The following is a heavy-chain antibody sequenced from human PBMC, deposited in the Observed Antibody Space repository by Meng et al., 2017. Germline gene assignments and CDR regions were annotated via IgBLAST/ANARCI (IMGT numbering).Heavy chain of an antibody. V-gene: IGHV4-61*02. CDR2: IYTSGST. D-gene: IGHD6-19*01. CDR1: GGSISSGSYY. CDR3: ARDHYSSGWYNWFDP. J-gene: IGHJ5*02. Sequence: QVALQESGPGLVKPSQPLSLTCTVSGGSISSGSYYWSWIRQPAGKGLEWIGRIYTSGSTNYNPSLKSRVTISVDTSKNQFSLKLSSVTAADTAVYYCARDHYSSGWYNWFDPWGQGTLVTVSS.